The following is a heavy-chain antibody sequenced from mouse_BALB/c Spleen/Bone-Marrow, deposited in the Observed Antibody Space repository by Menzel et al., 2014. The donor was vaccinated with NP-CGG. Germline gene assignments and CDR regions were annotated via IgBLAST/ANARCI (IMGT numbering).Heavy chain of an antibody. V-gene: IGHV1S81*02. CDR2: INPSNGGT. Sequence: VQLQQSGAELVKPGASVKLSCKASGYTFTSYYMYRVKQRPGQGLEWIGGINPSNGGTNFNEKFKSKATLTVDKSSSTAYMQLSSLTSEDSAVYYCTRGLRAWFAYWGQGTLVTVSA. CDR3: TRGLRAWFAY. J-gene: IGHJ3*01. D-gene: IGHD3-1*01. CDR1: GYTFTSYY.